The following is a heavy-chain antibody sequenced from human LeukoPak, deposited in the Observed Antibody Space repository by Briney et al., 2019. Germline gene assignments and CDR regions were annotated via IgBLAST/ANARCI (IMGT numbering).Heavy chain of an antibody. J-gene: IGHJ4*02. V-gene: IGHV3-23*01. Sequence: GGSLRLSCAASGFTFSSYAMSWVRQAPGKGLEWVSAISGSGGSTYYADSVKGRFTISRDNSKNTLYLQMNSLRAEDTAVYYCAKETNYYGSGSPVFDYWGQGILVTVSS. D-gene: IGHD3-10*01. CDR1: GFTFSSYA. CDR2: ISGSGGST. CDR3: AKETNYYGSGSPVFDY.